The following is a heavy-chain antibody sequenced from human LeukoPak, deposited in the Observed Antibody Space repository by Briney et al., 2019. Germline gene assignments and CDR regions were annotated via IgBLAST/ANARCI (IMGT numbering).Heavy chain of an antibody. Sequence: GGSLRLSCAASGFTFSSYAMHWVRQAPGKGLEWVAVISYDGSNKYYADSVKGRFTISRDNSKNTLYLQMNSLRAEDTAVYYCAKEGGMIVVVIPPPFDYWGQGTLVTVSS. CDR3: AKEGGMIVVVIPPPFDY. J-gene: IGHJ4*02. V-gene: IGHV3-30-3*01. CDR1: GFTFSSYA. CDR2: ISYDGSNK. D-gene: IGHD3-22*01.